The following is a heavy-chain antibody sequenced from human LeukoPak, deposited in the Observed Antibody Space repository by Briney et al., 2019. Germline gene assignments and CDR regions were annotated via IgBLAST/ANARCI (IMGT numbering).Heavy chain of an antibody. V-gene: IGHV1-2*02. CDR2: INPNSGGT. J-gene: IGHJ6*03. CDR3: ARIPDYGDYPSYYYMDV. CDR1: GYTFTGYY. D-gene: IGHD4-17*01. Sequence: GASVKVSCKASGYTFTGYYMHWVRQAPGQGLEWMGWINPNSGGTNYVQKFQGRVTMTRDTSISTAYMELSRLRSDDTAVYYCARIPDYGDYPSYYYMDVWGKGTTVTVSS.